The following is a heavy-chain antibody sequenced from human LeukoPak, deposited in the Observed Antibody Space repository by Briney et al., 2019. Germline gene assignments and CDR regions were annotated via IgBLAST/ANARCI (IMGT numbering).Heavy chain of an antibody. Sequence: PGGSLRLSCAASGFTFSNYGMNWVRQAPGKGLEWVSYISSSSITIYYADSVKGRFTISRDNAKNSLYLQMNSLRDEDTAVYYCARGAYYYDSSGYYQWFDPWGQGTLVTVSS. CDR1: GFTFSNYG. D-gene: IGHD3-22*01. CDR2: ISSSSITI. J-gene: IGHJ5*02. CDR3: ARGAYYYDSSGYYQWFDP. V-gene: IGHV3-48*02.